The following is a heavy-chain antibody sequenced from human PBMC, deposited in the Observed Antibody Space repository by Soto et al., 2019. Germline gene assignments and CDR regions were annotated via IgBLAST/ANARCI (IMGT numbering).Heavy chain of an antibody. J-gene: IGHJ4*02. V-gene: IGHV4-31*03. D-gene: IGHD2-15*01. CDR3: ARSVAATGTAYELFDY. CDR1: GGSISSGGYY. CDR2: IYYSGST. Sequence: PSETLSLTCTVSGGSISSGGYYWIWIRQHPGKGLEWIGYIYYSGSTYYNPSLKSRVTISVDTSKNQFSLKLSSVTAADTAVYYCARSVAATGTAYELFDYWGQGTLVTVSS.